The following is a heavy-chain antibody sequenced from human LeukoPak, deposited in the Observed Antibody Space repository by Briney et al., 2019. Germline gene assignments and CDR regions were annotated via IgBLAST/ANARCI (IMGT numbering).Heavy chain of an antibody. CDR1: GFTFSNAW. CDR2: KSKTDGGTT. CDR3: TTKVWSYYYYYGMDV. V-gene: IGHV3-15*01. Sequence: RGSLRLSCAASGFTFSNAWMSWVRQAPGKGLEWVGRKSKTDGGTTDYAAPVKGRFTISRDDSKNTLYLQMNSLKTEDTAVYYCTTKVWSYYYYYGMDVWGKGTTVTVSS. J-gene: IGHJ6*04. D-gene: IGHD3-3*01.